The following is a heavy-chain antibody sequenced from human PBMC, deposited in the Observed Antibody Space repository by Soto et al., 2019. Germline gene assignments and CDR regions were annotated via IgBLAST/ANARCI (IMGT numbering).Heavy chain of an antibody. J-gene: IGHJ4*02. CDR3: AKEQGRVAAALDY. Sequence: GGSLRLSCAASGFSFSGYGMSWVRQAPGKGLEWVSSITSSGSNTYYVDSVKGRFTISRDNSKNTLYLQMNSLTVEDTAVYYCAKEQGRVAAALDYWGQGTLVTVSS. CDR1: GFSFSGYG. D-gene: IGHD6-13*01. V-gene: IGHV3-23*01. CDR2: ITSSGSNT.